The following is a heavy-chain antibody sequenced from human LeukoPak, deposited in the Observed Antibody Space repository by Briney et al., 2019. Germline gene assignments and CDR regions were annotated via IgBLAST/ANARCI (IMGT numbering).Heavy chain of an antibody. CDR3: AAIGGSGYYRY. Sequence: SVRVSCKASGGTFSSYAISWVRQAPGQGLERMGGIIPIFGTANYAQKFQGRVTITADESTSTAYMELSSLRSEDTAVYYCAAIGGSGYYRYWGQGTLVTVSS. V-gene: IGHV1-69*01. J-gene: IGHJ4*02. CDR2: IIPIFGTA. D-gene: IGHD3-22*01. CDR1: GGTFSSYA.